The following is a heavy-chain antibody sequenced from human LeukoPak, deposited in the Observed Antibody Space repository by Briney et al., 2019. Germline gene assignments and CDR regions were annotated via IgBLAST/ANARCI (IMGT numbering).Heavy chain of an antibody. D-gene: IGHD2-2*01. V-gene: IGHV1-18*01. CDR3: ARDIATVVHQE. Sequence: GASVKVSCKASGYIFTSYGISWVRQAPGQGLEWMGWISGYSGNTNYVQKFQGGVTMATDTSTSTVYMELRSLRSDDTAVYYCARDIATVVHQEWGQGTLVTVSS. CDR1: GYIFTSYG. J-gene: IGHJ4*02. CDR2: ISGYSGNT.